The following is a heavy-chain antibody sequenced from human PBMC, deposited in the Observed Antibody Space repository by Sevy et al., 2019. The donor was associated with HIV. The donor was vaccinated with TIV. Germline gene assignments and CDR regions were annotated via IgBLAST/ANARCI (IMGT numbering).Heavy chain of an antibody. D-gene: IGHD2-21*02. J-gene: IGHJ4*02. CDR3: ARLVSCGGDCYYLDS. CDR2: ISHDERYK. CDR1: GFTFTNYD. V-gene: IGHV3-30*04. Sequence: GGSLRLSCAASGFTFTNYDMHWVRQAPGRGLDWVAVISHDERYKNYAESVKVRFTISGDNFKNTLFLQMASLRPEDTAVYFCARLVSCGGDCYYLDSWGQGALVTVSS.